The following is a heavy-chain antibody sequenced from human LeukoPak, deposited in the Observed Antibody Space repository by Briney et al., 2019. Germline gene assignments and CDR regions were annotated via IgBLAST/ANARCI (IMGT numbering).Heavy chain of an antibody. CDR2: INPNSGST. J-gene: IGHJ4*02. Sequence: ASVKVSCKASGYTFTGYYVHWARQAPGQGLEWMGWINPNSGSTNYAQRFQGRVTMTRDTSISTVYMELSRLRSDDTAIYYCARGAYYYDTSGHYPMFGYWGQGTLVTVSS. V-gene: IGHV1-2*02. CDR3: ARGAYYYDTSGHYPMFGY. D-gene: IGHD3-22*01. CDR1: GYTFTGYY.